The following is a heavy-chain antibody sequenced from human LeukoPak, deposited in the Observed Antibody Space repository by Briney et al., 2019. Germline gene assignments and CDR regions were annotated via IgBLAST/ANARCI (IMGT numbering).Heavy chain of an antibody. CDR1: GFTFSSYA. CDR3: ARRLAVAGGFDY. D-gene: IGHD6-19*01. CDR2: ISSSGSTI. V-gene: IGHV3-48*04. Sequence: GGSLRLSCAASGFTFSSYAMSWVRQAPGKGLEWVSYISSSGSTIYYADSVKGRFTISRDNAKNSLYLQMNSLRAEDTAVYYCARRLAVAGGFDYWGQGTLVTVSS. J-gene: IGHJ4*02.